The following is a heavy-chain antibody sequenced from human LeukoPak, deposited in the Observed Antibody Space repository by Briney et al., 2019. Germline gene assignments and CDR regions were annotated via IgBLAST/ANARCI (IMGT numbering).Heavy chain of an antibody. V-gene: IGHV4-59*01. D-gene: IGHD3-16*01. J-gene: IGHJ5*02. CDR1: GGSISCYY. CDR2: IYYSGST. CDR3: ARAGTYYDYVWGPPHWFDP. Sequence: PSETLSLTCTVSGGSISCYYWSWIRQPPGKGLEWIGYIYYSGSTNYNPSLKSRVTISVDTSKNQFSLKLSSVTAADTAVYYCARAGTYYDYVWGPPHWFDPWGQGTLVTVSS.